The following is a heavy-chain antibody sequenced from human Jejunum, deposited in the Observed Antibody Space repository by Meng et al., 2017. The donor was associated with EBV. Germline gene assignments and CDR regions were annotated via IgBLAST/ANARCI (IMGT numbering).Heavy chain of an antibody. Sequence: VQRVESGGSLVEPGGSLGCSCVGSGNTFRNYWMHWGRQTPGKGLVWVSRINTDGSITNCADSVKGRFTISRDNARNTLYLQMNSLKTEDTGVYYCSWDYYASGRNYWGQGTLVTVSS. CDR1: GNTFRNYW. CDR2: INTDGSIT. CDR3: SWDYYASGRNY. J-gene: IGHJ4*02. D-gene: IGHD3-10*01. V-gene: IGHV3-74*01.